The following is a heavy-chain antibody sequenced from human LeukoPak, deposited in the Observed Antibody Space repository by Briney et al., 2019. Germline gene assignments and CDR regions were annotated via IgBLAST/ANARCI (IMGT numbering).Heavy chain of an antibody. CDR1: GFTFSDYY. D-gene: IGHD6-13*01. J-gene: IGHJ1*01. CDR2: ISSSGSIL. Sequence: GGSLRLSCAASGFTFSDYYMSWIRQAPGKGLEWVSYISSSGSILYYADSVKGRFTISRDNAKNSLYLQMNSLRAEDTAVYYRARQAAAASEYFQHWGQGTPVTVSS. V-gene: IGHV3-11*01. CDR3: ARQAAAASEYFQH.